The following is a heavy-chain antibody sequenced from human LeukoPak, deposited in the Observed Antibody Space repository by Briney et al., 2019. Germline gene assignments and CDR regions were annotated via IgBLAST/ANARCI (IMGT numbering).Heavy chain of an antibody. Sequence: ASVKVSCKASGYTFTTYDINWVRQATGQGLEWMGWMNPNSGNTGYAQKFQGRVTMTRNTSISAAYMELRSLRSEDTAVYYCARGPNKSDGGNSGSAWFDPWGQGTLVTVSS. CDR1: GYTFTTYD. CDR3: ARGPNKSDGGNSGSAWFDP. CDR2: MNPNSGNT. J-gene: IGHJ5*02. D-gene: IGHD4-23*01. V-gene: IGHV1-8*01.